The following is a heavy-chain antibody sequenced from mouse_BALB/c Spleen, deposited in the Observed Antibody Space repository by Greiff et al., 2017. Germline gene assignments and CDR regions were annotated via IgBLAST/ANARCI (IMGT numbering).Heavy chain of an antibody. CDR2: INPYNDGT. Sequence: VQLQQSGPELVKPGASVKMSCKASGYTFTSYVMHWVKQKPGQGLEWIGYINPYNDGTKYNEKFKGKATLTSDKSSSTAYMELSSLTSEDSAVYYCARTYRYDVYYAMDYWGQGTSVTVSS. CDR1: GYTFTSYV. D-gene: IGHD2-14*01. J-gene: IGHJ4*01. V-gene: IGHV1-14*01. CDR3: ARTYRYDVYYAMDY.